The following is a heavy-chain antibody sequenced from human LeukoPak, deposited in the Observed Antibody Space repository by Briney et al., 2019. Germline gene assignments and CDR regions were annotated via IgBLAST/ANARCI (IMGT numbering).Heavy chain of an antibody. CDR1: GFTLSSYG. J-gene: IGHJ4*02. CDR2: ISPDGSYK. D-gene: IGHD4-17*01. Sequence: GGSLRLSCADPGFTLSSYGTHWVRHAPGKGLGWVALISPDGSYKYYADSVKGRLTISRDNSKNTLYLQMNRLTAEDTAVYCCAKDLGTLTIIFDFWGQGTLVTVSS. CDR3: AKDLGTLTIIFDF. V-gene: IGHV3-30*18.